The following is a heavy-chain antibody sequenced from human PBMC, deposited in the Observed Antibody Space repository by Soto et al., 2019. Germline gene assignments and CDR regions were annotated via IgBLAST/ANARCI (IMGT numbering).Heavy chain of an antibody. CDR1: GDSISNLDYF. D-gene: IGHD7-27*01. V-gene: IGHV4-30-4*01. Sequence: SETLSLACSVSGDSISNLDYFWAWIRQPPGQALEYIGYIYKSATTYYNPSFESRVAISVDTSKSQFSLNVTSVTAADTAVYFCARGRYCLTGRCFPNWFDSWGQGALVTVSS. CDR3: ARGRYCLTGRCFPNWFDS. CDR2: IYKSATT. J-gene: IGHJ5*01.